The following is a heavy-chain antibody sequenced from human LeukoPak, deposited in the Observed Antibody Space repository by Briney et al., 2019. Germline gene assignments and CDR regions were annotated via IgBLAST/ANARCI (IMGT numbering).Heavy chain of an antibody. CDR1: GFTVSSNY. CDR3: ARVGCSSTSCPYYYYYGMDV. D-gene: IGHD2-2*01. CDR2: INEDGSAK. Sequence: GGSLRLSCVVSGFTVSSNYMSWFRQAPGKGLEWVANINEDGSAKTHVDSVKGRFTISRDNAKNSLYLQMNSLRAEDTAVYYCARVGCSSTSCPYYYYYGMDVWGQGTTVTVSS. V-gene: IGHV3-7*05. J-gene: IGHJ6*02.